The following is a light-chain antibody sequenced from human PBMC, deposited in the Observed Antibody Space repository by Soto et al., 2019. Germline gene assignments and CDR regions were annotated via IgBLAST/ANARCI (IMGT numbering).Light chain of an antibody. V-gene: IGKV3-11*01. CDR3: QQRTRWPMT. CDR1: QNLHSF. Sequence: EIVLTQSPATLSVSPGVTVTLSCRASQNLHSFLNWYQQRPGQAPRPLIYDGSKRAAGVPDRISGDGSGTDYTLTISSLEPEDFAVYYCQQRTRWPMTFGQGTRLEIK. J-gene: IGKJ5*01. CDR2: DGS.